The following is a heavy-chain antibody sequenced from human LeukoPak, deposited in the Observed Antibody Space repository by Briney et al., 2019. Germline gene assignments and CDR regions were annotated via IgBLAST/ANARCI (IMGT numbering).Heavy chain of an antibody. D-gene: IGHD3-22*01. J-gene: IGHJ6*02. CDR2: TSYDGSNK. CDR3: AREDNYYDSSGYAGYYGMDV. CDR1: GFTFSSYA. Sequence: PGGSLRLSCAASGFTFSSYAMHWVRQAPGKGLECVAVTSYDGSNKYYADSVKGRFTISRDNSKNTLYLQMNSLRAEDTAVYYCAREDNYYDSSGYAGYYGMDVWGQGTTVTVSS. V-gene: IGHV3-30-3*01.